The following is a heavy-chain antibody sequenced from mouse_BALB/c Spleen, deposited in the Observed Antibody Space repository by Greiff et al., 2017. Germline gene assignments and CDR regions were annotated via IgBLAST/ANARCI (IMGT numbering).Heavy chain of an antibody. D-gene: IGHD2-1*01. Sequence: EVKVVESGGGLVKPGGSLKLSCAASGFTFSSYTMSWVRQTPEKRLEWVATISSGGSYTYYPDSVKGRFTISRDNAKNTLYLQMSSLKSEDTAMYYCTRDLDGNYGFAYWGQGTLVTVSA. J-gene: IGHJ3*01. V-gene: IGHV5-6-4*01. CDR3: TRDLDGNYGFAY. CDR2: ISSGGSYT. CDR1: GFTFSSYT.